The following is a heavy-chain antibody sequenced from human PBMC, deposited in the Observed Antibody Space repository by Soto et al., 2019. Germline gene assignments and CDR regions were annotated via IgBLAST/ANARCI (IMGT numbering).Heavy chain of an antibody. J-gene: IGHJ6*02. CDR2: IIPIFGTA. CDR1: GGTFSSYA. Sequence: SVKVSCKASGGTFSSYAISWVRQAPGQGLEWMGGIIPIFGTANYAQKFQGRVTITADESTSTAYMELSSLRSEDTAVYYCARSGGDATHYYYGMDVWGQGTTVTVSS. CDR3: ARSGGDATHYYYGMDV. V-gene: IGHV1-69*13. D-gene: IGHD3-10*01.